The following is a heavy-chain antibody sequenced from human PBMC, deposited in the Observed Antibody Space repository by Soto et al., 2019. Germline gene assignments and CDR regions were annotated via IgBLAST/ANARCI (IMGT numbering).Heavy chain of an antibody. CDR1: GGTFSSYT. D-gene: IGHD3-10*01. J-gene: IGHJ6*03. CDR3: AGYYYGSGSYLTVYYYYMDV. V-gene: IGHV1-69*02. Sequence: SVKVSCKASGGTFSSYTISWVRQAPGQGLEWMGRIIPILGIANYAQKFQGRVTITADKSTSTAYMELSSLRSEDTAVYYCAGYYYGSGSYLTVYYYYMDVWGKGTTVTVSS. CDR2: IIPILGIA.